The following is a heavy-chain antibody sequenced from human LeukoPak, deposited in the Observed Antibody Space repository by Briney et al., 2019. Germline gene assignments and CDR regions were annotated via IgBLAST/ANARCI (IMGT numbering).Heavy chain of an antibody. CDR2: ISGRGGST. D-gene: IGHD2-21*02. CDR1: GFTFSNYA. J-gene: IGHJ4*02. CDR3: AKDLRTVVVTAIDY. Sequence: GGSLRLSCAASGFTFSNYAMSWVRQAPGKGLEWVSAISGRGGSTYYADSVKGRFTISRDNSKNTLYLQMNSLRAEDTAVYYCAKDLRTVVVTAIDYWGRGTLVIVSS. V-gene: IGHV3-23*01.